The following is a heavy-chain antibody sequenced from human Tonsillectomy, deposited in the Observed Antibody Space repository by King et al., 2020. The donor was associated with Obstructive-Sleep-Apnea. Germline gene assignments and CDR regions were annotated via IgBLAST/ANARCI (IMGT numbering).Heavy chain of an antibody. CDR1: GFTFSSYA. D-gene: IGHD3-3*01. J-gene: IGHJ4*02. CDR3: AKDPSNDFWSGYFDY. Sequence: QLVQSGGGLVQPGGSLRLSCAASGFTFSSYAMSWVRQAPGKGLEWVSAIIGIGGSTYYADSGKGRFTISRDNSKNTLYLQMNSLRAEATAVYYCAKDPSNDFWSGYFDYWGQGTLVTVSS. V-gene: IGHV3-23*04. CDR2: IIGIGGST.